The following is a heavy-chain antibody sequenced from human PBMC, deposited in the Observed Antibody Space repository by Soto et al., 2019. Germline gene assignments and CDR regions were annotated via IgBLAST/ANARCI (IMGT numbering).Heavy chain of an antibody. CDR3: ARGHKDLEV. CDR2: IKQDGSEK. Sequence: GGSLRLSCEASGLVFISFWMSWVRQAPGKGLEWVAYIKQDGSEKYYVDSVKGRFTISRDNPKSSLYLQMNNLRAEGTAVYYCARGHKDLEVWGQGTTVTVSS. D-gene: IGHD2-15*01. J-gene: IGHJ6*02. V-gene: IGHV3-7*01. CDR1: GLVFISFW.